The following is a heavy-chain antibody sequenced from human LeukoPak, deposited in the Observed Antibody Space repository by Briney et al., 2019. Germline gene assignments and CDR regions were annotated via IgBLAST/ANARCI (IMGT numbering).Heavy chain of an antibody. CDR1: GFTVSSNY. V-gene: IGHV3-66*02. D-gene: IGHD5-12*01. Sequence: GGSLRLSCAASGFTVSSNYMSWVRQAPGKGLEWVSVIYSGGSTYYAGSVKGRFTISRDNSKNTLYLQMNSLRAEDTAVYYCARDRVATATDSHYYYYMDVWGKGTTVTVSS. J-gene: IGHJ6*03. CDR3: ARDRVATATDSHYYYYMDV. CDR2: IYSGGST.